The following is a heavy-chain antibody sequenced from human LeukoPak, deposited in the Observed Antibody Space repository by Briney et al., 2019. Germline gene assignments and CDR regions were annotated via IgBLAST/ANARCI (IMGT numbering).Heavy chain of an antibody. CDR2: IYYSGST. Sequence: SESLSLTCTVSGGSISSYYWSWIRQPPGKGLEWIGYIYYSGSTNYNPSLKSRVTISVDTSKNQFSLKLSSVTAADTAVYYCATSPLAYCGGDCYNLAAFDIWGQGTMVTVSS. CDR1: GGSISSYY. CDR3: ATSPLAYCGGDCYNLAAFDI. V-gene: IGHV4-59*01. J-gene: IGHJ3*02. D-gene: IGHD2-21*01.